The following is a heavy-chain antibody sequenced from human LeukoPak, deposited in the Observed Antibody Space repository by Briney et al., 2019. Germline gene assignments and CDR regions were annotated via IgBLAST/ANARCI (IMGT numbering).Heavy chain of an antibody. CDR3: ARHGPDYYDSSGYYWAHYFDY. Sequence: GESLKISCKGSGYSFTSYWSGWVRQMPGKGLEWMGIIYPGDSDTRYSPSFQGQVTISADKSISTAYLQWSSLKASDTAMYYCARHGPDYYDSSGYYWAHYFDYWGQGTLVTVSS. D-gene: IGHD3-22*01. CDR1: GYSFTSYW. CDR2: IYPGDSDT. V-gene: IGHV5-51*01. J-gene: IGHJ4*02.